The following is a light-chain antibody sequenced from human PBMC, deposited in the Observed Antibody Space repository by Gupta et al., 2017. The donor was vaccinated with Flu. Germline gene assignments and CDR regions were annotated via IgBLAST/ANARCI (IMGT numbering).Light chain of an antibody. V-gene: IGLV2-18*02. CDR1: SSDVGTYNR. CDR3: SSYTSSYTFV. Sequence: QSALTQPPSVSGSPGQSVTISCTGTSSDVGTYNRVSWYQQSPGTAPKLMIYEVSNRPSGVPDRFSESKSGNTASLTISGLQGEDEADYYCSSYTSSYTFVFGTGTKVTVL. CDR2: EVS. J-gene: IGLJ1*01.